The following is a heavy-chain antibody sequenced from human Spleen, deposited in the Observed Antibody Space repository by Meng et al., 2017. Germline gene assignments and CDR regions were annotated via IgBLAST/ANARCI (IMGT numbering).Heavy chain of an antibody. J-gene: IGHJ4*02. Sequence: VPLQQWGAGLFKPSETLSLSCVVSGGSFSDYYWSWIRQPPGKGLEWIGEINHSGSTNYNPSLESRATISVDTSQNNLSLKLSSVTAADSAVYYCARNDFWSGYFDYWGQGTLVTVSS. D-gene: IGHD3-3*01. CDR1: GGSFSDYY. CDR2: INHSGST. V-gene: IGHV4-34*01. CDR3: ARNDFWSGYFDY.